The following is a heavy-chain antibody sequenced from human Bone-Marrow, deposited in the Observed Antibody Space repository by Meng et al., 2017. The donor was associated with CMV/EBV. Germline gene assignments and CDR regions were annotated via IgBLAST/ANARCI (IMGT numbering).Heavy chain of an antibody. D-gene: IGHD2-2*01. V-gene: IGHV1-69*05. Sequence: SVKVSCKASGGTFSSYAISWVRQAPGQGLEWMGGIIPIFGTANCAQKFQGRVTITTDESTSTAYMELSSLRSEDTAVYYCARGRYCSSTSCYLSSFDYWGQGTLVTVSS. CDR3: ARGRYCSSTSCYLSSFDY. CDR2: IIPIFGTA. J-gene: IGHJ4*02. CDR1: GGTFSSYA.